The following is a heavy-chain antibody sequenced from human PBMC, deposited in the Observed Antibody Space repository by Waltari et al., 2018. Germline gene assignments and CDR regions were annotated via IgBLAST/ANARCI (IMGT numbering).Heavy chain of an antibody. V-gene: IGHV1-2*06. Sequence: QVQLVQSGAEVKKPGASVKVPCKASGYTFTAFYSHWVRQAPGQGLEWMGRINPNSGASNYAVKLQGRISLTRDMSLNTAFMELSRLTSDDTAVYYCARGASINLSSAFDPWGQGTLVTVSS. D-gene: IGHD3-9*01. CDR3: ARGASINLSSAFDP. CDR1: GYTFTAFY. J-gene: IGHJ5*01. CDR2: INPNSGAS.